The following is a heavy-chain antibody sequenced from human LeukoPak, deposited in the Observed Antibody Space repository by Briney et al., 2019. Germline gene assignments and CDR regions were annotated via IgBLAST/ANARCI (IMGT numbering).Heavy chain of an antibody. Sequence: VASVKVSCKASGGTFSSYAISWVRQAPGQGLEWIGRIIPILGIANYAQKFQGRVTITADKSTSTAYMELSSLRSEDTAVYYCAREVMRDYYDSSGHPWGQGTLVTVSS. D-gene: IGHD3-22*01. CDR3: AREVMRDYYDSSGHP. J-gene: IGHJ5*02. CDR2: IIPILGIA. CDR1: GGTFSSYA. V-gene: IGHV1-69*04.